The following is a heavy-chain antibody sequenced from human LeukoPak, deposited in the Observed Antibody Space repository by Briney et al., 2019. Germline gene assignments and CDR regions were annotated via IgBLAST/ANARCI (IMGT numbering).Heavy chain of an antibody. Sequence: PGGSLRLSCAASGFTFSIYWMTWVRQAPGKGLEWVANIKQDGSEKYYVDSVEGRFTISRDNAKNSLFLQMNSLRAEDTAVYYCAKDFIGYFDYWGQGTLVTVSS. CDR2: IKQDGSEK. CDR3: AKDFIGYFDY. D-gene: IGHD3-10*01. J-gene: IGHJ4*02. V-gene: IGHV3-7*03. CDR1: GFTFSIYW.